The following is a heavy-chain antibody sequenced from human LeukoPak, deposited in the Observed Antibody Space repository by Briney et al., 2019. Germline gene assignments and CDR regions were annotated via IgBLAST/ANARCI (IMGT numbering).Heavy chain of an antibody. V-gene: IGHV1-46*01. D-gene: IGHD6-6*01. J-gene: IGHJ4*02. CDR1: GYTFTSYY. CDR2: INPSGGST. CDR3: ARAEYRSIAARPDSLGGY. Sequence: ASVKVSCKASGYTFTSYYMHWVRQAPGQGLEWMGLINPSGGSTSYAQKFQGRVTMTRDTSTSTVYMELSSLGSEDTAVYYCARAEYRSIAARPDSLGGYWGQGTLVTVSS.